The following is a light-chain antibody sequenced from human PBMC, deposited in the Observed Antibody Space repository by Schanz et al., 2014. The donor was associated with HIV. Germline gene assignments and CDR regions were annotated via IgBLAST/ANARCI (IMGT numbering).Light chain of an antibody. CDR3: QQGETFPT. Sequence: DIQMTQSPSSLSASVGDRVTITCRASQTIDNHLNWYQQKPGTAPKVLISAASSLQTGVPSRFSGSRSGTVFTLTINGLQPEDSATYYCQQGETFPTFGQGTNREI. V-gene: IGKV1-39*01. CDR2: AAS. CDR1: QTIDNH. J-gene: IGKJ2*01.